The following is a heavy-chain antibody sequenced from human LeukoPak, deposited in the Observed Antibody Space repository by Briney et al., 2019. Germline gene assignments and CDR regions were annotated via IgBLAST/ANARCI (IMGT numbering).Heavy chain of an antibody. V-gene: IGHV1-2*02. CDR1: GYTFTGYY. Sequence: ASVKVSCKASGYTFTGYYMHWVRQAPGQGLEWIGWINPNSGGTNYAQKFQGRVTMTRDTSISTAYMELSRLRSDDTAVYYCARKPTYYYDSSGYHTPLWFDPWGQGTLVTVSS. D-gene: IGHD3-22*01. J-gene: IGHJ5*02. CDR3: ARKPTYYYDSSGYHTPLWFDP. CDR2: INPNSGGT.